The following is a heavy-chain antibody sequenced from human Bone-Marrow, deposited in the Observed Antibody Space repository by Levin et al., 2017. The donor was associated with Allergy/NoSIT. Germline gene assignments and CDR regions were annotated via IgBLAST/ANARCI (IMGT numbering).Heavy chain of an antibody. CDR3: AHPSGSIAEAGAFDI. J-gene: IGHJ3*02. Sequence: SGPTLVKPTQTLTLTCTFSGFSLSTSGVGVGWIRQPPGKALEWLALIYWDDDKRYSPSLKSRLTITKDTSKNQVVLTMTNMDPVDTATYDCAHPSGSIAEAGAFDIWGQGTMVTVSS. D-gene: IGHD6-13*01. V-gene: IGHV2-5*02. CDR2: IYWDDDK. CDR1: GFSLSTSGVG.